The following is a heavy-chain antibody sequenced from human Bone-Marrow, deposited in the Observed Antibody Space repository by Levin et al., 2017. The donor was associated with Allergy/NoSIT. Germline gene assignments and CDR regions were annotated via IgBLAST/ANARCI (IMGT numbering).Heavy chain of an antibody. CDR1: GFTFSSYA. D-gene: IGHD6-13*01. Sequence: GGSLRLSCAASGFTFSSYAMHWVRQAPGKGLEWVAVISYDGRDKDYADSVKGRFTISRDKSTNTLFLEMNSLRAEDTAVYYCARDLGIAAAGILVGTACDAWGQGTLVTGSS. V-gene: IGHV3-30*04. CDR2: ISYDGRDK. CDR3: ARDLGIAAAGILVGTACDA. J-gene: IGHJ5*02.